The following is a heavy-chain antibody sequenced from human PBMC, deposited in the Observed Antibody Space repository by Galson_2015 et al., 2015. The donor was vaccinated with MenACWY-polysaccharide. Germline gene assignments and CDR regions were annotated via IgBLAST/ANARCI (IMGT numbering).Heavy chain of an antibody. CDR2: ICGSGAST. J-gene: IGHJ4*02. Sequence: SLRLSCAASGFTFSSYAMSWVRQAPGKGLEWVSLICGSGASTYYADSVKGRYSISRDNAKNTLYLQMNSLRAEDTAVYYCAKHGYSSGWLEVLLHYWGQGTLVTFSA. D-gene: IGHD6-19*01. CDR1: GFTFSSYA. CDR3: AKHGYSSGWLEVLLHY. V-gene: IGHV3-23*01.